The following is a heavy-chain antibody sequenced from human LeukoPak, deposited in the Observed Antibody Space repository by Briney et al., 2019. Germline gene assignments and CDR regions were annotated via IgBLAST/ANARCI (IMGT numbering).Heavy chain of an antibody. V-gene: IGHV1-2*02. CDR3: ARELGRAVAGTTLDAFDI. D-gene: IGHD6-19*01. CDR2: INPNSGGT. Sequence: ASVKVSCKASGYTFTGYYMHWVRQAPGQGLEWMGWINPNSGGTNYAQKFQGRVTMTRDTSISTAYMELSRLRSDDTAVYYCARELGRAVAGTTLDAFDIWGQGTMVTASS. J-gene: IGHJ3*02. CDR1: GYTFTGYY.